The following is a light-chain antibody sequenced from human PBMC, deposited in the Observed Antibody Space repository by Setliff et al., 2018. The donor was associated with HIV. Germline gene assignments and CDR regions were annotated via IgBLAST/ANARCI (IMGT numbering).Light chain of an antibody. J-gene: IGLJ1*01. CDR2: DVS. CDR3: SSYTSSSTFGYV. V-gene: IGLV2-14*01. Sequence: QSVLTQPASVSGSPGQSITISRTGTSSDVGGYNYVSWYQQHPGKAPKLMIYDVSKRPSGVSNRFSGSKSGNTASLTISGLQAEDEADYYCSSYTSSSTFGYVFGTGTKVTVL. CDR1: SSDVGGYNY.